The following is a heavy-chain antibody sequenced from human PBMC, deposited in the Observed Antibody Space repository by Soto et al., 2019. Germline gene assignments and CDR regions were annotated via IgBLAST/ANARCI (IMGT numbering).Heavy chain of an antibody. D-gene: IGHD2-8*02. CDR1: GGSFSGYS. V-gene: IGHV4-34*01. Sequence: QVQLQQWGAGLLKPSETLSLTCAVYGGSFSGYSWTWIRQPPGTGLELIGEINHSGSTNYNPSLKSLVTISVDTSKNQFSLKLTSVTAADTAVYYCASDKITGLFDYWGQGTLVTVSS. CDR3: ASDKITGLFDY. CDR2: INHSGST. J-gene: IGHJ4*02.